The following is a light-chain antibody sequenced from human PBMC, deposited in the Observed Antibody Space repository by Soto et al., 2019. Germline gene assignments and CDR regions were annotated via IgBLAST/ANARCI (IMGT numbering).Light chain of an antibody. CDR1: QSVSSY. V-gene: IGKV3-11*01. Sequence: EIVLTQSPATLSLSPGEIATLSFSASQSVSSYLAWYQQKPGQAPRLLIYDASNRATGIPARFSGSGSGTDFTLTISSLEPEDFAVYYCQQRSNWPLTFGGGTKVDI. J-gene: IGKJ4*01. CDR2: DAS. CDR3: QQRSNWPLT.